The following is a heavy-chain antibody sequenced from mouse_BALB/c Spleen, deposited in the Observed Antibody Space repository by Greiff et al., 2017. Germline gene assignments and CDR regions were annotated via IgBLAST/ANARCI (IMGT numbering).Heavy chain of an antibody. CDR2: ISDGGSYT. CDR3: ASNSLLRLAFAY. V-gene: IGHV5-4*02. CDR1: GFTFSDYY. J-gene: IGHJ3*01. Sequence: EVQGVESGGGLVKPGGSLKLSCAASGFTFSDYYMYWVRQTPEKRLEWVATISDGGSYTYYPDSVKGRFTISRDNAKNNLYLQMSSLKSEDTAMYYCASNSLLRLAFAYWGQGTLVTVSA. D-gene: IGHD1-2*01.